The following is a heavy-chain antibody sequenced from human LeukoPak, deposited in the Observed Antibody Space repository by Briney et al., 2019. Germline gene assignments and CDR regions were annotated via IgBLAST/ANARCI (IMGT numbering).Heavy chain of an antibody. V-gene: IGHV4-61*02. D-gene: IGHD3-3*01. J-gene: IGHJ6*03. CDR1: GGSISSGSYY. Sequence: PSETLSLTCTVSGGSISSGSYYWSWIRQPAGKGLEWIGRIYTSGSTNYNPSLKSRVTISVDTSKNQFSLKLSSVTAADTAVYYCARASIITTYYDFWSDRYYYMDVWGKGTTVTVSS. CDR2: IYTSGST. CDR3: ARASIITTYYDFWSDRYYYMDV.